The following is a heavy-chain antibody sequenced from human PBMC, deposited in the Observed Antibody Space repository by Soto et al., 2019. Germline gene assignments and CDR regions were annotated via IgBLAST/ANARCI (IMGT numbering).Heavy chain of an antibody. CDR1: GFTFSSDA. CDR3: AKLGIAVAGPFDY. Sequence: EVQLLESGGGLVQPGGSLRLSCAASGFTFSSDARSWVRQAPGKGLEWVSAISGSGGSTYYADSVKGRFTISRDNSKNTLYLQMNSLRAEDTAVYYCAKLGIAVAGPFDYWGQGTLVTVSS. V-gene: IGHV3-23*01. J-gene: IGHJ4*02. CDR2: ISGSGGST. D-gene: IGHD6-19*01.